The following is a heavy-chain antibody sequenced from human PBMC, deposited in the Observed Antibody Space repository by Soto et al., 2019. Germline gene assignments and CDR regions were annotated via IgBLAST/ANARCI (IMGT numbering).Heavy chain of an antibody. J-gene: IGHJ6*03. CDR1: GGSISSGGYY. D-gene: IGHD3-9*01. CDR3: ARAGGYDILTGYYLDPDYYMDV. Sequence: SETLSLTCTVSGGSISSGGYYWSWIRQHPGKGLEWIGYIYYSGSTYYNPSLKSRVTISVDTSKNQFSLKLSSVTAADTAVYYCARAGGYDILTGYYLDPDYYMDVWGKGTTVTVS. CDR2: IYYSGST. V-gene: IGHV4-31*03.